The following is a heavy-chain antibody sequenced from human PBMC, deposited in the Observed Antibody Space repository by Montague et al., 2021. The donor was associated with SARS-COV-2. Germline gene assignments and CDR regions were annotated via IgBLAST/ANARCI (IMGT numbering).Heavy chain of an antibody. CDR1: GIIFTNSW. Sequence: SLRLSCAASGIIFTNSWMSWVRQAPGKRLEWVANIKPDGTDKYYVDSVKGRFTISRDNAKKSLYLQMNSLTAEDTAVYYCATDSFSGYFDWGQGTLVTVSS. CDR3: ATDSFSGYFD. D-gene: IGHD3-22*01. J-gene: IGHJ4*02. V-gene: IGHV3-7*01. CDR2: IKPDGTDK.